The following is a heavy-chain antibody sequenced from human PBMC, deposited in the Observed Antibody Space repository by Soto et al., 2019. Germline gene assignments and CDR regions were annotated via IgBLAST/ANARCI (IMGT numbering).Heavy chain of an antibody. CDR1: GFTLSDNW. V-gene: IGHV3-74*03. Sequence: EAQLVESGGGLVQPGGSLRLSCAASGFTLSDNWIHWVRRAPGKGLVWVSRINSDGSSVTYADSVKGRFTLSRDNAKNTWFLQMDSLRVEDTAMYYCVRAPEQRPFDYWGQGTLVTVSS. CDR3: VRAPEQRPFDY. J-gene: IGHJ4*02. D-gene: IGHD6-25*01. CDR2: INSDGSSV.